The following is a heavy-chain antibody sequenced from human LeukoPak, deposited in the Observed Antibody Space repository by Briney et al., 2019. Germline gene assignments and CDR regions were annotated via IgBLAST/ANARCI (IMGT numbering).Heavy chain of an antibody. V-gene: IGHV4-39*07. J-gene: IGHJ3*02. Sequence: SETLSLTCTVSGGSISSSSYYWGWIRQPPGKGLESIGSIYHSGSTNYNPSLKSRVTISVDKSKNQFSLKLSSVTAADTAVYYCASETLWFGELGRFYAFDIWGQGTMVTVSS. CDR3: ASETLWFGELGRFYAFDI. CDR2: IYHSGST. D-gene: IGHD3-10*01. CDR1: GGSISSSSYY.